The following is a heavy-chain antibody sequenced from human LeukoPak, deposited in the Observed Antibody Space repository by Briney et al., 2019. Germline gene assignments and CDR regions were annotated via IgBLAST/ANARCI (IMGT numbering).Heavy chain of an antibody. CDR3: AKDWYSSSSQYFDY. CDR2: ISYDGSNK. J-gene: IGHJ4*02. D-gene: IGHD6-13*01. CDR1: GFTFNIFG. Sequence: GRSLRLSCAASGFTFNIFGIHWVRQAPGKGLEWVAVISYDGSNKYYADSVKGRFTISRDNSKNTLYLQMSSLRAEDAAVYYCAKDWYSSSSQYFDYWGQGTLVTVSS. V-gene: IGHV3-30*18.